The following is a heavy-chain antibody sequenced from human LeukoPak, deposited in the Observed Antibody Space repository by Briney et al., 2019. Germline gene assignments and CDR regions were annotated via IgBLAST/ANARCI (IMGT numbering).Heavy chain of an antibody. Sequence: SETLSLTCTVSGGSISSGSYYWSWIRQPAGKGLEWIGRIYTSGSTNYNPSLKSRVTISVDTSKNQFSLKLSSVTAADTAVYYCARALYNWNDPWGDAFDIWGQGTMVTVSS. CDR3: ARALYNWNDPWGDAFDI. V-gene: IGHV4-61*02. CDR2: IYTSGST. J-gene: IGHJ3*02. CDR1: GGSISSGSYY. D-gene: IGHD1-20*01.